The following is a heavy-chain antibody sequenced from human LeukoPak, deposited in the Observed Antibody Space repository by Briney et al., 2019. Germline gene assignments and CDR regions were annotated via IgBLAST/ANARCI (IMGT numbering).Heavy chain of an antibody. D-gene: IGHD6-13*01. V-gene: IGHV3-30*18. Sequence: PGRPLRLSCAASGFTLSDYGMHWVRQAPGKGLEWVAMISFGGAETYYGDSVKGRFSISRDSSKNTVYLQMNSLRAEDTAVYFCAKDWYSSRWCNWFDPWGQGTLVTVSS. J-gene: IGHJ5*02. CDR3: AKDWYSSRWCNWFDP. CDR2: ISFGGAET. CDR1: GFTLSDYG.